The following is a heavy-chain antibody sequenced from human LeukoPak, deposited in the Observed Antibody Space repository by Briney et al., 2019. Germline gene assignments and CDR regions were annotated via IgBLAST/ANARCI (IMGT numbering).Heavy chain of an antibody. Sequence: ASVKVSCKASGYTVTSYGISWVRQAPGQGLEWMGWISAYNGNTNYAQKLQGRVTMTTDTSTSTAYMELRSLRSDDTAVYYCARAMMVRGVITPYYWGQGTLVTVSS. CDR1: GYTVTSYG. V-gene: IGHV1-18*01. CDR3: ARAMMVRGVITPYY. J-gene: IGHJ4*02. CDR2: ISAYNGNT. D-gene: IGHD3-10*01.